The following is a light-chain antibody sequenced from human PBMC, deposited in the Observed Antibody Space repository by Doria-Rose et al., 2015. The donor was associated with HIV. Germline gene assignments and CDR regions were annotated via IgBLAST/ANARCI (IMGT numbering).Light chain of an antibody. CDR2: AAA. CDR1: QGISSY. V-gene: IGKV1-8*01. J-gene: IGKJ1*01. Sequence: AIRMTQSPSSVSACTGDRVTITCRASQGISSYLAWYQQKPGKAPKLLIYAAATLQSGVPSRFSGSGSGTDFTLTISCLQSEDFATYYCQQYYSYPATLGQGT. CDR3: QQYYSYPAT.